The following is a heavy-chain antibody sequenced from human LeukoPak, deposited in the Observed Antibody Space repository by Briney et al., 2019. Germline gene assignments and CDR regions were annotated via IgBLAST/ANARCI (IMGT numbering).Heavy chain of an antibody. CDR1: GFTFSIYE. CDR3: AELGITMIGGV. J-gene: IGHJ6*04. D-gene: IGHD3-10*02. V-gene: IGHV3-48*03. Sequence: GGSLRLSCAASGFTFSIYEVNWVRQAPGKGLEWVSYISSSGSTIYYADSVKGRFTISRDNAKNSLYLQMNSLRAEDTAVYYCAELGITMIGGVWGKGTTVTISS. CDR2: ISSSGSTI.